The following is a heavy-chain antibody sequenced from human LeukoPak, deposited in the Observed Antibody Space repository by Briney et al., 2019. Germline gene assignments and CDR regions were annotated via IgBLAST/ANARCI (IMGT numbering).Heavy chain of an antibody. CDR3: TTERGGFDY. V-gene: IGHV3-15*01. Sequence: GGSLRLSCEGSGLIATSNYMYWVRQAPGKGLEWVGHIKSKTDGGTTDYAAPVKGRFTISRDDSKNTLYLQMNSLKTEDTAVYYCTTERGGFDYWGQGTLVTVSS. D-gene: IGHD3-16*01. CDR2: IKSKTDGGTT. J-gene: IGHJ4*02. CDR1: GLIATSNY.